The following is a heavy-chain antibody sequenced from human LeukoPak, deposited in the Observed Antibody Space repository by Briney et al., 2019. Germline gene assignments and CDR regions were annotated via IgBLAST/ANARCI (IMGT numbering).Heavy chain of an antibody. V-gene: IGHV1-69*04. CDR1: GGTFSSYT. CDR2: IIPILGIA. Sequence: ASVKVSCKASGGTFSSYTISWVRQAPGQGLEWMGRIIPILGIANYAQKFQGRVRITADKSTSTAYMELSSLRSEDTAVYYCARDQPLYYYYGMDVWGQGTTVTVSS. CDR3: ARDQPLYYYYGMDV. J-gene: IGHJ6*02.